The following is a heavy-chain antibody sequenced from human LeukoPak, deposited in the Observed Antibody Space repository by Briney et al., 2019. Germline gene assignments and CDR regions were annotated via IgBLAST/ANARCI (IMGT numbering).Heavy chain of an antibody. Sequence: GASVKVSCKASGYTFTGYYMHWVRQAPGQGLEWMGWINPNSGGTNYAQKFQGRVTMTRDTSISTAYMELSRLRSDDTAVYYCARDLWFGELLHIFDYWGPGTLVTVSS. V-gene: IGHV1-2*02. CDR3: ARDLWFGELLHIFDY. CDR1: GYTFTGYY. CDR2: INPNSGGT. D-gene: IGHD3-10*01. J-gene: IGHJ4*02.